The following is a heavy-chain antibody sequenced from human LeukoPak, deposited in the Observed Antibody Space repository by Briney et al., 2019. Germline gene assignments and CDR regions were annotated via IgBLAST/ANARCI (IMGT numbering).Heavy chain of an antibody. CDR1: GYTFISYA. CDR2: INTHTGNP. CDR3: ASYIDY. Sequence: ASVKVSCKASGYTFISYAMNWVRQAPGQGLEWMGWINTHTGNPTYAQGFTGRFVFSLDTSVSTAYYCAREYIDPPLGDFDSASYIDYWGQGTLVTVSS. V-gene: IGHV7-4-1*01. D-gene: IGHD3-10*01. J-gene: IGHJ4*02.